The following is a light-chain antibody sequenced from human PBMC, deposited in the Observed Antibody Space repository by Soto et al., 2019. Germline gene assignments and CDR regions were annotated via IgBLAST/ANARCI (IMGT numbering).Light chain of an antibody. J-gene: IGKJ5*01. CDR3: QKYNNAPIT. V-gene: IGKV1-27*01. CDR2: AAS. Sequence: DIQMTQSPSTLSGSVGDRVTITCRASQAISNYLAWYQQKPGKVPKLLIYAASTLQSGVPSRFSGSGSGTDFTLTISSLQPEDVATYYCQKYNNAPITFGQGTRLEIK. CDR1: QAISNY.